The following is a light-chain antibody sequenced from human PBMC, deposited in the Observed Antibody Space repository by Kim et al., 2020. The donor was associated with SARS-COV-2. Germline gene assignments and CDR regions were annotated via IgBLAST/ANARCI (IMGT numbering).Light chain of an antibody. V-gene: IGKV3-20*01. Sequence: ELVLTQSPGTLSLSPGERATLSCRASQSVSSSYLAWYQQKPCQAPRLLIYGASSRATGIPDRFSGSGSGTDFTLTISRLEPEDFAVYYCQQYGSSPWTFGQGTKVDIK. CDR3: QQYGSSPWT. J-gene: IGKJ1*01. CDR2: GAS. CDR1: QSVSSSY.